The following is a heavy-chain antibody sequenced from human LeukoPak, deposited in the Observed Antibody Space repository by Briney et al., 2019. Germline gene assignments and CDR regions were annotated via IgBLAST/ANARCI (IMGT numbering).Heavy chain of an antibody. CDR3: ARDRGVHNWFDP. Sequence: GGSLGLSCAVSGFTVNSNYMNWVRQAPGKGLEWVSVIYSGTSTYYADSVQGRFTISRDNAKNTLYLQMDSLRAEDTAVYYCARDRGVHNWFDPWGQGTLVTVSS. CDR1: GFTVNSNY. D-gene: IGHD3-10*01. J-gene: IGHJ5*02. V-gene: IGHV3-53*01. CDR2: IYSGTST.